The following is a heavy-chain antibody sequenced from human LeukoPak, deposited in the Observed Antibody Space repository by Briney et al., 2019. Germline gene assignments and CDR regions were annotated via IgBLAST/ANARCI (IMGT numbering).Heavy chain of an antibody. V-gene: IGHV3-7*03. CDR3: AKGSPILGVAFDI. D-gene: IGHD2-8*01. Sequence: PGGSLRLSCAASGFTFSSYWMSWVRQAPGKGLEWVANIKQDGSEKYYVDSVKGRFTISRDNAKNSLYLQMNSLRAEDTAVYYCAKGSPILGVAFDIWGQGTMVTVSS. CDR2: IKQDGSEK. J-gene: IGHJ3*02. CDR1: GFTFSSYW.